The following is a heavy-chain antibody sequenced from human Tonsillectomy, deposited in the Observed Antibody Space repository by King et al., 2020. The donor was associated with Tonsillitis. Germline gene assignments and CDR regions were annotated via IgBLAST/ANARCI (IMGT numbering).Heavy chain of an antibody. CDR2: ISDDGTTQ. J-gene: IGHJ4*01. D-gene: IGHD3-16*02. CDR1: GFNFGTFA. V-gene: IGHV3-30*04. CDR3: ARGNSASYLPLNYSFDN. Sequence: VQLVESGGGVVQPGRSLRLSCAASGFNFGTFAMHWLRQAPGKGLEWVAVISDDGTTQYYTDSVKGRCTISRDNSKNTLYMQMNTLRDEDAAVYFCARGNSASYLPLNYSFDNWGPGTLVTVSS.